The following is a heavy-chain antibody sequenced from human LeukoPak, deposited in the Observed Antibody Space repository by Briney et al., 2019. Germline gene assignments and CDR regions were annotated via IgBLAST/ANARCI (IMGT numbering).Heavy chain of an antibody. V-gene: IGHV3-21*04. CDR1: GFTFSSYS. J-gene: IGHJ4*02. CDR2: ISSSSSSYI. Sequence: PGGSLRLSCAASGFTFSSYSMNWVRQAPGKGLEWVSSISSSSSSYIYYADSVKGRFTISRDNSKNTLYLQMNSLRAEDTAVYYCAKADSYYFDYWGQGTLVTVSS. CDR3: AKADSYYFDY.